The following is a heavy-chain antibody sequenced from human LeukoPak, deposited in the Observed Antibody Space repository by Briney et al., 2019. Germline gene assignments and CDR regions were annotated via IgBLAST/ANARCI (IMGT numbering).Heavy chain of an antibody. CDR2: FDPEDGET. J-gene: IGHJ3*02. D-gene: IGHD3-10*01. V-gene: IGHV1-24*01. Sequence: ASVKVSCKVSGYTLTELSMHWVRQAPGKGLEWMGGFDPEDGETIYAQKFQGRVTMTEDTSTETAYMELSSLRSEDTAVYYCARGLGVLWFGGSQAFDIWGQGTMVTDSS. CDR3: ARGLGVLWFGGSQAFDI. CDR1: GYTLTELS.